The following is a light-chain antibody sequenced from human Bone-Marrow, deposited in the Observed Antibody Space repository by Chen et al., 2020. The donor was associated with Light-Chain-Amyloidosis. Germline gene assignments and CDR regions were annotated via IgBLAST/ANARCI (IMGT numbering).Light chain of an antibody. V-gene: IGLV3-25*03. CDR1: DLPTKY. CDR3: QSADSSGTYEVI. Sequence: SYELPQPPSLSVSPGQTPRITCSGDDLPTKYAYWYQQKPGQAPVLVIHRDTERPSGISERFSGSSSGTIATLTISGVQAEDEADYHCQSADSSGTYEVIFGGGTKLTVL. CDR2: RDT. J-gene: IGLJ2*01.